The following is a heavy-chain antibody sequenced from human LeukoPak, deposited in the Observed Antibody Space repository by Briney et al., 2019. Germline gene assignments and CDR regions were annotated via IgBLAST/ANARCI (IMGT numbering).Heavy chain of an antibody. CDR2: IKRDGSDK. CDR1: GFTFKNYW. Sequence: PGGSLRLSCAASGFTFKNYWISWVRQAPGKGLEWVASIKRDGSDKYYVDSMKGRFTISRDNAKNSVYLQMNSLRAEDTAVYYCARGYGSPDFWGQGTLVTVSS. D-gene: IGHD3-3*01. V-gene: IGHV3-7*01. J-gene: IGHJ4*02. CDR3: ARGYGSPDF.